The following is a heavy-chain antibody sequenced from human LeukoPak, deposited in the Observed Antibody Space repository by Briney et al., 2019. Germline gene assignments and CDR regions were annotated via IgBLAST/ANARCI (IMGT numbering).Heavy chain of an antibody. CDR2: IFHSGTG. Sequence: SETLSLTCAVSGGSISSSNWWSWVRQPPGKGLEWIGEIFHSGTGNYNPSLKSRVTISVDKSSNQFSLRLTSVTAADTAVYYCARISNWFDPWGQGTLVTVSS. CDR3: ARISNWFDP. CDR1: GGSISSSNW. J-gene: IGHJ5*02. V-gene: IGHV4-4*02.